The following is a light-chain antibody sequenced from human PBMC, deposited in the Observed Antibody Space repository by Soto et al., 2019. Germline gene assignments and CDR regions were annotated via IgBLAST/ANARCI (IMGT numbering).Light chain of an antibody. CDR1: QSIDNY. CDR2: AAF. V-gene: IGKV1-39*01. J-gene: IGKJ4*01. Sequence: DIQMTQSPSSLSASIGDRVTITCRASQSIDNYLNWYQQRPGKAPKFLIYAAFSLPSGVPSRFSGSGSGTDFTLTISSLQSEDFAVYYCQHYNNWPLTFGGGTKVEIK. CDR3: QHYNNWPLT.